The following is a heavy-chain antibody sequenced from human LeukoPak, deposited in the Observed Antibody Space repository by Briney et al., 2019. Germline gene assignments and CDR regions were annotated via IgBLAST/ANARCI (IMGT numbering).Heavy chain of an antibody. CDR3: ASNLGIDSSVSY. J-gene: IGHJ4*02. CDR2: IYSGGST. CDR1: GFTVSSNY. D-gene: IGHD3-22*01. V-gene: IGHV3-53*01. Sequence: PGGSLRLSCAAPGFTVSSNYMSWVRQAPGKGLEWVSVIYSGGSTYYADSVKGRFAISRDNSKNTLYLQMNSLRAEDTAVYYCASNLGIDSSVSYWGQGTLVTVSS.